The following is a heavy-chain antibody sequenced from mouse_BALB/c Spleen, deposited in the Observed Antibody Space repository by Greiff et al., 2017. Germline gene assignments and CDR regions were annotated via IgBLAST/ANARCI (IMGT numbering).Heavy chain of an antibody. CDR2: IYPGDGDT. CDR3: ARQLGLGFAY. Sequence: VQLQESGAELVRPGSSVKISCKASGYAFSSYWMNWVKQRPGQGLEWIGQIYPGDGDTNYNGKFKGKATLTADKSSSTAYMQLSSLTSEDSAVYFCARQLGLGFAYWGQGTLVTVSA. V-gene: IGHV1-80*01. CDR1: GYAFSSYW. D-gene: IGHD3-1*01. J-gene: IGHJ3*01.